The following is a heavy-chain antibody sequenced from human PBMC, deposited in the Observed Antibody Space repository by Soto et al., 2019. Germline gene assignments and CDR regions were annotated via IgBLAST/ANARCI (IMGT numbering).Heavy chain of an antibody. CDR3: ASWGGTCQDVVCAAPFDP. D-gene: IGHD2-8*01. CDR1: GGSIRSAGHY. CDR2: INDSGST. J-gene: IGHJ5*02. V-gene: IGHV4-31*03. Sequence: PSETLSLTCTVSGGSIRSAGHYWSWIRQHPGKGLEWIGYINDSGSTFDNPSLRSRLNISVDSSENQFSLRMTSVTAADTAVYFGASWGGTCQDVVCAAPFDPWGQGTLVTVSS.